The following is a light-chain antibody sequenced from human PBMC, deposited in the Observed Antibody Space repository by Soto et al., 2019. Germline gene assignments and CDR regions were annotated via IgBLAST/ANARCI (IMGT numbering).Light chain of an antibody. CDR3: QQYNNWPIT. V-gene: IGKV3-15*01. CDR2: DAS. CDR1: QTVSGD. Sequence: EIVLTQSAATLSVSPGERVTLSCRASQTVSGDLAWYHHKPGQAPRLLIYDASARALDTPARFAGSGSGTEFTLTISSLQSEDFAVYFCQQYNNWPITFGQGTRLEIK. J-gene: IGKJ5*01.